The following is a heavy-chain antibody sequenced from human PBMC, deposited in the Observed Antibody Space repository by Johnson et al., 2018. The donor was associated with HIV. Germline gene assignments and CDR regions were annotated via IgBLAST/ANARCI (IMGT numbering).Heavy chain of an antibody. CDR2: ISGSNAST. CDR3: ARAPPYYGGYSVSDAFDI. D-gene: IGHD3-22*01. Sequence: VKLVESGGGLVQPGGSLRLSCAASGFTFNIYAMIWVRQAPGKGLEWVSGISGSNASTYYADSVKGRFTISRDNSKNTLYLQMNSLRPEDTAVYYCARAPPYYGGYSVSDAFDIWGQGTMVTVSS. V-gene: IGHV3-23*04. CDR1: GFTFNIYA. J-gene: IGHJ3*02.